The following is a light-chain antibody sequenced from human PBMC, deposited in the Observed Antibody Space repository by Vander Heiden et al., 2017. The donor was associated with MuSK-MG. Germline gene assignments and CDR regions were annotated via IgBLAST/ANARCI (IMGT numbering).Light chain of an antibody. J-gene: IGKJ1*01. CDR1: QSVSNNY. Sequence: NVLTQSPGTLSLSLGERATLSCRATQSVSNNYVAWYQQKPGQAPRLLIYGASDRATGIPDRFSGSGSGTDFTLTISRLEPEDFAVYYCQRYGSSPRTFGQGTKVEIK. V-gene: IGKV3-20*01. CDR3: QRYGSSPRT. CDR2: GAS.